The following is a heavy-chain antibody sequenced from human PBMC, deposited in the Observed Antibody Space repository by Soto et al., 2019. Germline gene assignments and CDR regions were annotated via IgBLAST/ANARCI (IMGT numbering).Heavy chain of an antibody. CDR2: ITFSGNTV. J-gene: IGHJ6*02. CDR1: GFTFSDSY. Sequence: LRLSCAASGFTFSDSYMSWIRQAPGKGLEWISYITFSGNTVYYADSLKGRFTISRDNAKNSLHLQMNRLRAEDTAVYYCARVSWREKYGMDVWGQGTTVTVSS. CDR3: ARVSWREKYGMDV. V-gene: IGHV3-11*01.